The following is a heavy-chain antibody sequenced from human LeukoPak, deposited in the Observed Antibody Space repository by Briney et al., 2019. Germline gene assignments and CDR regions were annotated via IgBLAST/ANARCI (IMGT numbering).Heavy chain of an antibody. J-gene: IGHJ3*02. Sequence: GGSLRLSCAASGFTFDDYAMHWVRQAPGEGLEWVSGISWNSGSIGYADSVKGRFTISRDNAKNSLYLQMNSLRAEDTALYYCAKDWGRWLQAYAFDIWGQGTMVTVSS. CDR2: ISWNSGSI. CDR1: GFTFDDYA. V-gene: IGHV3-9*01. D-gene: IGHD5-24*01. CDR3: AKDWGRWLQAYAFDI.